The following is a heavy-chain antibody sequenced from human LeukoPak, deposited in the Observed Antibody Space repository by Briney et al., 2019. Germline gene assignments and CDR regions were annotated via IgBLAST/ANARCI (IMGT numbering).Heavy chain of an antibody. CDR3: AKDQSQLALSVLDY. J-gene: IGHJ4*02. CDR2: IWYDGSNK. Sequence: PGRSLRLSRAASGFTFSSYGMHWVRQAPGKGLEWVAVIWYDGSNKYYADSVKGRFTISRDNSKNTLYLQMNSLRAEDTAVYYCAKDQSQLALSVLDYWGQGTLVTVSS. D-gene: IGHD6-13*01. CDR1: GFTFSSYG. V-gene: IGHV3-33*06.